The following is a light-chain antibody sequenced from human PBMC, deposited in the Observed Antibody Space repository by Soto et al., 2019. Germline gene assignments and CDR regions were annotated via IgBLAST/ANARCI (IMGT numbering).Light chain of an antibody. V-gene: IGKV3-20*01. Sequence: EIVLTQSPGTLSLSPGERATLSCRASQSVRSNYLAWYQQKPGQAPRLLIFGASSRATGIPDRFSGSGSGTDFTLTISRLEPEDFAVYYCQLYVGSPLTFGGGTKVEIK. CDR1: QSVRSNY. J-gene: IGKJ4*01. CDR3: QLYVGSPLT. CDR2: GAS.